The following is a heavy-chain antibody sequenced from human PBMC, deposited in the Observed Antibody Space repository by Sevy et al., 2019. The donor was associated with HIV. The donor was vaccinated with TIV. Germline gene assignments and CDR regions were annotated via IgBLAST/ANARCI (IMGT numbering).Heavy chain of an antibody. CDR3: ARVGSSWYGQVNWFDP. J-gene: IGHJ5*02. Sequence: SETLSLTCTVSGGSISSYYWSWIRQPPGKGLEWIGYIYHSGSTNYNPSLKSRVTISVDTSKNQFSLKLSSVTAADTAVYYCARVGSSWYGQVNWFDPWGQGTLVTVSS. D-gene: IGHD6-13*01. CDR1: GGSISSYY. V-gene: IGHV4-59*01. CDR2: IYHSGST.